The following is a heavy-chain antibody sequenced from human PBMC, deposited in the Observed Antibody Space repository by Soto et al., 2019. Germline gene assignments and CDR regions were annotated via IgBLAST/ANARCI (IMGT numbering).Heavy chain of an antibody. J-gene: IGHJ4*02. CDR2: IIAIFGTA. D-gene: IGHD3-16*01. Sequence: GASENVSFKSAGGSFSSCAISWVRQSPGQGLEWMGGIIAIFGTANYAQKFQGRVTITADESKSTAYMELSSLRSEDTAVYFCHRDSPEWGIDYWGQGNLVTVSS. CDR1: GGSFSSCA. V-gene: IGHV1-69*01. CDR3: HRDSPEWGIDY.